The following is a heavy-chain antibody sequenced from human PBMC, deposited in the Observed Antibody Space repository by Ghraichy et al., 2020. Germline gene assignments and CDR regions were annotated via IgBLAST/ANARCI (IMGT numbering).Heavy chain of an antibody. V-gene: IGHV3-33*01. J-gene: IGHJ4*02. CDR3: ARGLRWLPTYYFDY. D-gene: IGHD2-21*01. CDR2: IWYDGSNK. CDR1: GFTFSSYG. Sequence: LSLTCAASGFTFSSYGMHWVRQVPGKGLEWVAVIWYDGSNKYYADSVKGRFTISRDNSKNTLYLQMNSLRAEDTAVYYCARGLRWLPTYYFDYWGQGTLVTVSS.